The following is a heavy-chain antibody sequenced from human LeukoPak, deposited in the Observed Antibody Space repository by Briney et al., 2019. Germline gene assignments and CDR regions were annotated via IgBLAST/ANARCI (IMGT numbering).Heavy chain of an antibody. CDR2: MNPNSGNT. V-gene: IGHV1-8*03. CDR3: ARASGDLHDAFDI. D-gene: IGHD7-27*01. J-gene: IGHJ3*02. CDR1: GYTFTSYY. Sequence: ASVKVSCKASGYTFTSYYMHWVRQATGQGLEWMGWMNPNSGNTGYAQKFQGRVTITRNTSISTAYMELSSLRSEDTAVYYCARASGDLHDAFDIWGQGTMVTVSS.